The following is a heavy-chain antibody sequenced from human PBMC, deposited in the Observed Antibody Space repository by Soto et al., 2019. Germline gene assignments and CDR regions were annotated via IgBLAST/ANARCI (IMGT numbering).Heavy chain of an antibody. Sequence: SQTLSLTCVISGGRVSSNSAAWNWIRQSPSRGLQWLGRTYYRSKWYNDYAVSVRSRITINPDTSKNQFSLQLDSVTPEDTAIYYCAGIFGLVRQWGQGILVTVSS. CDR1: GGRVSSNSAA. CDR3: AGIFGLVRQ. CDR2: TYYRSKWYN. V-gene: IGHV6-1*01. J-gene: IGHJ4*02. D-gene: IGHD3-9*01.